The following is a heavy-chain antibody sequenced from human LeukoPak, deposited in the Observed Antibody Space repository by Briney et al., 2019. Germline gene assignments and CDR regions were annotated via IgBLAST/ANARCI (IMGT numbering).Heavy chain of an antibody. V-gene: IGHV1-18*01. CDR3: ARDTGIAVAGTGDFDY. D-gene: IGHD6-13*01. CDR2: ISGYNGKT. Sequence: ASVKVSCKASGYTFTNYGISWVRQAPGQGLEGMGWISGYNGKTNYAQKLQGRVTMTTDTSTSTAYMELRSLRSDDTAVYYCARDTGIAVAGTGDFDYWGQGTLVTVSS. CDR1: GYTFTNYG. J-gene: IGHJ4*02.